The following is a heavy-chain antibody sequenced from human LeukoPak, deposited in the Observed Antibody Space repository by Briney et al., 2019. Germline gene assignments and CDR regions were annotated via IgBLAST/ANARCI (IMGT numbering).Heavy chain of an antibody. D-gene: IGHD1-26*01. J-gene: IGHJ4*02. CDR1: GFTFSSYW. Sequence: GGSLRLSCAASGFTFSSYWMSWVRQAPGKGLEWVANIKQDGSEKYYVDSVKGRFTISRDNAKNSLYLQMNSLRAEDTAVYYCARGWLGGATPYFNYWGQGTLVTVSS. CDR2: IKQDGSEK. V-gene: IGHV3-7*01. CDR3: ARGWLGGATPYFNY.